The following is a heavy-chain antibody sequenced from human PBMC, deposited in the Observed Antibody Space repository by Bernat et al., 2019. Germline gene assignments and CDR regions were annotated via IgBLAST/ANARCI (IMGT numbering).Heavy chain of an antibody. CDR2: ISSSSSYT. V-gene: IGHV3-11*05. CDR1: GFTFSDYY. J-gene: IGHJ6*03. CDR3: ARGTSTSAPYMDV. Sequence: QVQLVESGGGLVKPGGSLRLSCAASGFTFSDYYMSWILQAPGKGLDWVSYISSSSSYTSYADSVKGRFTISRDNAKNLLYLQMNSLRAEDTAVYYCARGTSTSAPYMDVWGKGTTVTVSS.